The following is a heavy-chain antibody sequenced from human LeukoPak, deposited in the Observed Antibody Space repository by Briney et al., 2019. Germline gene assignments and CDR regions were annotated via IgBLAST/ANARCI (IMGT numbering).Heavy chain of an antibody. CDR2: IYSDGRT. V-gene: IGHV3-53*01. D-gene: IGHD1-14*01. Sequence: GGSLRLSCAASGFTVSSNYLSWVRQAPGKGLECVSVIYSDGRTYYADSVKGRFTISRDNSKNTLYLQVNSLRADDPAVYYCARDPSDAPTGDYWGQGTLVTVSS. J-gene: IGHJ4*02. CDR1: GFTVSSNY. CDR3: ARDPSDAPTGDY.